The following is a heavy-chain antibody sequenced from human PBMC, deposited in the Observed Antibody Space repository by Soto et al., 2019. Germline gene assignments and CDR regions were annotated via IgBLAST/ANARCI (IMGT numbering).Heavy chain of an antibody. D-gene: IGHD4-17*01. Sequence: EVQLVESGGGLVQPGGSLRLSCAASGFTFSSYWMHWVRQAPGKGLVWVSRINGDGSSTGYADSVKGRFTISRDNAKNTLFLQINSLRAEDTAVYYCARESDGANSLWGQGPLVTVSS. CDR1: GFTFSSYW. J-gene: IGHJ4*02. V-gene: IGHV3-74*01. CDR3: ARESDGANSL. CDR2: INGDGSST.